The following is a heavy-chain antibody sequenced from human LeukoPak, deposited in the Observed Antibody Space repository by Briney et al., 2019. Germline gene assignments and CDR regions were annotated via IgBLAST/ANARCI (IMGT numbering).Heavy chain of an antibody. CDR1: GFTFSSYA. J-gene: IGHJ4*02. Sequence: GGSLRLSCAASGFTFSSYAMSWVRQAPGKGLEWVSAISGSGGSTYYADSVKGRFTISRDNSKNTLYLQMDSLRAEDTAVYYCAKDSPIAAAGIVTYFDYWGQGTLVTVSS. CDR2: ISGSGGST. D-gene: IGHD6-13*01. V-gene: IGHV3-23*01. CDR3: AKDSPIAAAGIVTYFDY.